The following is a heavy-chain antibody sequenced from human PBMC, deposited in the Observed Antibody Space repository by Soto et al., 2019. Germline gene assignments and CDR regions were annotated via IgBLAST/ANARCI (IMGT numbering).Heavy chain of an antibody. V-gene: IGHV3-21*01. J-gene: IGHJ4*02. Sequence: GGSLRLSCAASGFTFSSYSMNWVRQAPGKGLEWVSSISSSSSYIYYADSVKGRFTISRDNAKNSLYLQMNSLRAEDTAVYYCARGYDYGDPDDIYWGQGTLVTVSS. CDR1: GFTFSSYS. CDR2: ISSSSSYI. D-gene: IGHD4-17*01. CDR3: ARGYDYGDPDDIY.